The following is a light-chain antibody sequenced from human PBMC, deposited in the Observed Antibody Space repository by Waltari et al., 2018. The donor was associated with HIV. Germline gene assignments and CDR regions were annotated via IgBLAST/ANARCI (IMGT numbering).Light chain of an antibody. CDR3: SSYADRNGFYVV. Sequence: QSALTQPPSASGSPGQSVTISCTGTNSDIGGYNYVSWSQQHPGKAPKLVISEVTKRPSGVPDRFSGSKSGTTASLTVSGLQAEDEADYYCSSYADRNGFYVVFGGGTRLIVL. J-gene: IGLJ2*01. CDR2: EVT. CDR1: NSDIGGYNY. V-gene: IGLV2-8*01.